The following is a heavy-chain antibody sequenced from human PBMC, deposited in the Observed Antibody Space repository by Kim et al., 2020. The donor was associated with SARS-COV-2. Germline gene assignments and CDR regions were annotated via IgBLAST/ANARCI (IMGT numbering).Heavy chain of an antibody. D-gene: IGHD1-26*01. V-gene: IGHV3-23*01. CDR3: AKAESGSYYPEYFQH. Sequence: DSVKGRFTISSDNSKNTLYLQMNSLRAEDTAVYYCAKAESGSYYPEYFQHWGQGTLVTVSS. J-gene: IGHJ1*01.